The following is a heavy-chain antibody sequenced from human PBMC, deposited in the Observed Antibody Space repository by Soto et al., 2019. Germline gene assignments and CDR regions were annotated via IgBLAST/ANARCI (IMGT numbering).Heavy chain of an antibody. J-gene: IGHJ4*02. D-gene: IGHD3-22*01. V-gene: IGHV1-69*01. CDR2: ILPLFGTP. CDR1: GGTFRSYA. Sequence: QVQLVQSGAEVKKPGSSVKVSCKASGGTFRSYAYSWVRRAPGQGLEWMGGILPLFGTPNYAHKFQGRVTISADESTSTAYMELSSLTSEDKAVYYCARRFRYDSSGYYFDSWGQGTLVTVSS. CDR3: ARRFRYDSSGYYFDS.